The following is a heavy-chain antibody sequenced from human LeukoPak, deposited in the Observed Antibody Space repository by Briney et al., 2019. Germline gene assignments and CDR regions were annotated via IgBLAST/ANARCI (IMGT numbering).Heavy chain of an antibody. Sequence: GGSLRLSCAASGFTFNSYVMHWVRQAPGKGLGWVAVISYEGSNKYYADSVKGRFTISRDNSKNTLYLQMNSLRAEDTAVYYCARDGEAYGSGDYWGQGTLVTVSS. CDR1: GFTFNSYV. J-gene: IGHJ4*02. V-gene: IGHV3-30-3*01. D-gene: IGHD3-10*01. CDR2: ISYEGSNK. CDR3: ARDGEAYGSGDY.